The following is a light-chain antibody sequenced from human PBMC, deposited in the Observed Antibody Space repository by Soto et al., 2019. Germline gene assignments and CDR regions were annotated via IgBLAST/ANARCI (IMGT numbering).Light chain of an antibody. CDR3: QQYNSYSPFT. J-gene: IGKJ2*01. CDR2: RAS. CDR1: QSVSSS. Sequence: DIQITQSPSTLSASVGDRVTITCRASQSVSSSLAWYQQKPGKAPRLLIYRASTLENGVPSRFSGSGSGTEFTLTISSLRPDDFATYYCQQYNSYSPFTFGQGTKLEI. V-gene: IGKV1-5*03.